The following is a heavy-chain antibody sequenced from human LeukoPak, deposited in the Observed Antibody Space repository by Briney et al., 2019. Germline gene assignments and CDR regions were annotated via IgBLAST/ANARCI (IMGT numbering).Heavy chain of an antibody. V-gene: IGHV3-74*01. D-gene: IGHD4-17*01. CDR3: TYGDYPLTY. J-gene: IGHJ4*02. Sequence: GGSLRLSCAASGFTFSSYWMHWVRQAPGKGLVWVSRINSDGSSTSYADSVKGRFTFSRDSSRNTLYLQMNGLRAEDTAVYYCTYGDYPLTYWGQGTLVSVSS. CDR2: INSDGSST. CDR1: GFTFSSYW.